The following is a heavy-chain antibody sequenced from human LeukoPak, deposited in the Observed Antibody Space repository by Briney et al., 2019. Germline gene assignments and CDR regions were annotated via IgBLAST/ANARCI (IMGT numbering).Heavy chain of an antibody. J-gene: IGHJ4*02. CDR3: ARARGELLPDY. V-gene: IGHV4-59*01. Sequence: SETLSLTCSVSDDSITMYYWTWIRQPPGKGLEWIGYIYYSGSTNYNPSLKSRVTISVDTSKNQFSLKLSSVTAADTAVYYCARARGELLPDYWGQGTLVTVSS. CDR2: IYYSGST. CDR1: DDSITMYY. D-gene: IGHD1-26*01.